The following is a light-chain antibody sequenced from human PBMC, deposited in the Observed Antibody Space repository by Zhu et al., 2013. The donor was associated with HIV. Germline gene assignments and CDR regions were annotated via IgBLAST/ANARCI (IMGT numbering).Light chain of an antibody. V-gene: IGKV1-5*03. CDR1: QSSSRW. CDR2: QAS. CDR3: QQFDGYSFT. J-gene: IGKJ2*01. Sequence: DIQMTQSPSTLSASVGDSVTITCRASQSSSRWVAWYQQKPGNSPKVLVYQASTLESGVPSRFRGSGYGREFTLTINSLQPDDFATYYCQQFDGYSFTFGQGTKLEIK.